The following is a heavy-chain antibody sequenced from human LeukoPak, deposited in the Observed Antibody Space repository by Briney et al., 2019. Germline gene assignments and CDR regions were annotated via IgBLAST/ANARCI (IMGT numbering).Heavy chain of an antibody. D-gene: IGHD6-25*01. Sequence: ASVKVSCKASGFTFTNNDINWVRQAPGQGLESMGWMNPNSGNTGYGQKFQGRVTMTRNTSISAAYMELSSLRSDDTAMYYCAEREAGFDYWGQGTLVTVSS. CDR3: AEREAGFDY. V-gene: IGHV1-8*01. J-gene: IGHJ4*02. CDR2: MNPNSGNT. CDR1: GFTFTNND.